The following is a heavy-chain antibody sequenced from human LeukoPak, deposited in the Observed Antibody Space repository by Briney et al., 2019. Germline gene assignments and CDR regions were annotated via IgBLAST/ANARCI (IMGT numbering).Heavy chain of an antibody. Sequence: ASVKVSCKASGYTFTGYYMHWVRQAPGQGLEWMGWINPNSGGTNYAQKFQGRVTMTRDTSISTAYMELSRLRSDDTAVYYCARDLDSGYDNFDYWGQGTLATVSS. D-gene: IGHD5-12*01. V-gene: IGHV1-2*02. J-gene: IGHJ4*02. CDR2: INPNSGGT. CDR3: ARDLDSGYDNFDY. CDR1: GYTFTGYY.